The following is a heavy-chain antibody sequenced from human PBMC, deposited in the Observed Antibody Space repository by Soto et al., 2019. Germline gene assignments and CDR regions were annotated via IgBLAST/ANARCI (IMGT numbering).Heavy chain of an antibody. J-gene: IGHJ4*02. CDR3: AIQPAYYYDSSGSIDY. CDR2: ISQSGGSK. V-gene: IGHV3-23*01. Sequence: GGSLRLSCAASGFMFSNYWMTWVRQAPGKGLEWVSTISQSGGSKYYADSVKGRFTISRDNSKNTLYLQMNSLRAEDTAVYYCAIQPAYYYDSSGSIDYWGQGTLVTVSS. D-gene: IGHD3-22*01. CDR1: GFMFSNYW.